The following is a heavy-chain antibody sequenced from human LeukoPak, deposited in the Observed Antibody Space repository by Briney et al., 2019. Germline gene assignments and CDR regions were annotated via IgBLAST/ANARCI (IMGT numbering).Heavy chain of an antibody. J-gene: IGHJ4*02. CDR1: GFTVSSNY. CDR3: ARESGITTAFDY. Sequence: GGSLRLSCAASGFTVSSNYMSWVRQAPGKGLEWVSVIYSGGSTYYADSVKGRFTISRDNSKNTLYLRMNSLRAEDTAVYYCARESGITTAFDYWGQGTLVTVSS. CDR2: IYSGGST. V-gene: IGHV3-66*02. D-gene: IGHD3-10*01.